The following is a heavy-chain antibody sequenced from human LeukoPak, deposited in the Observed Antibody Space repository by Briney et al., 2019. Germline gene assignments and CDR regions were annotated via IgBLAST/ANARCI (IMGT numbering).Heavy chain of an antibody. CDR2: ITSSGNTM. Sequence: GGSLRLSCAASGFTFSSYEMNWVRQAPGKGLEWVSFITSSGNTMYYADSVKGRFTISRDNAKNSLYLQMNSLRAEDTATYYCAKVRFGDFDQWGQGTLVTVSS. CDR1: GFTFSSYE. CDR3: AKVRFGDFDQ. D-gene: IGHD3-10*01. J-gene: IGHJ4*02. V-gene: IGHV3-48*03.